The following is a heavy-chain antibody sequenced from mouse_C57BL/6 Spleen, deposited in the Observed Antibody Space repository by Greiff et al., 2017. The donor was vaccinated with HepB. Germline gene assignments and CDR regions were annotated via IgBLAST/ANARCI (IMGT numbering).Heavy chain of an antibody. CDR2: IDPEDGET. V-gene: IGHV14-2*01. CDR1: GYTFTSYW. J-gene: IGHJ2*01. Sequence: EVQLQQPGAELVKPGASVKLSCKASGYTFTSYWMHWVKQRPGRGLEWIGRIDPEDGETKYAPKFQGKATITADTSSNTAYLQLSSLTSEDTAVYYCARGAGLRVSYWGQGTTLTVSS. CDR3: ARGAGLRVSY. D-gene: IGHD2-4*01.